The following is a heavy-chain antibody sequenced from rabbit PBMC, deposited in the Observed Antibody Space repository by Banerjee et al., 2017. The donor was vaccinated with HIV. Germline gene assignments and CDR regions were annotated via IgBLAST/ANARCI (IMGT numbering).Heavy chain of an antibody. CDR1: GIDFSSYG. V-gene: IGHV1S47*01. Sequence: QEQLVESGGGLVTLGGSLKLSCKASGIDFSSYGISWVRQAPGKGLEWIAYIYPDYGSTDYASWVNGRFTISLDNAQNTVFLQMTSLTAADTATYFCARDGDSGYTGYIFNLWGPGTLVTVS. J-gene: IGHJ4*01. CDR3: ARDGDSGYTGYIFNL. CDR2: IYPDYGST. D-gene: IGHD7-1*01.